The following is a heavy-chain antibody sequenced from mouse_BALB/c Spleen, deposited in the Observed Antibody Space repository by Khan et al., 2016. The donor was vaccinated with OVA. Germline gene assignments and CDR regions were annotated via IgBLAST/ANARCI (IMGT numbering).Heavy chain of an antibody. Sequence: EVQLKESGPGLVKPSQSLSLTCTVTGYSITSGYGWNWLRQSLGNKLEWMGYISYSGSTNYNPSLKSRIFITRDTSKNQFFLQLNSVTTEDTATYYCARTARIKYWGQGTTLTVSS. CDR3: ARTARIKY. CDR2: ISYSGST. CDR1: GYSITSGYG. V-gene: IGHV3-2*02. J-gene: IGHJ2*01. D-gene: IGHD1-2*01.